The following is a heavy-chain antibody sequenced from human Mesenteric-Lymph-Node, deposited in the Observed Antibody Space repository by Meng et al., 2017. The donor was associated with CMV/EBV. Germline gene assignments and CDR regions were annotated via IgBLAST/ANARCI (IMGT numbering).Heavy chain of an antibody. CDR3: ARQGAVAGESDY. J-gene: IGHJ4*02. CDR2: IDASDSYT. CDR1: GYKFTNDW. V-gene: IGHV5-10-1*01. D-gene: IGHD6-19*01. Sequence: CKGSGYKFTNDWINWVRQMPGKGLEWVGRIDASDSYTNYSPSFQGHVTLSVDKSFGTASLQWSSLKASDTAMYYCARQGAVAGESDYWGQGTLVTVSS.